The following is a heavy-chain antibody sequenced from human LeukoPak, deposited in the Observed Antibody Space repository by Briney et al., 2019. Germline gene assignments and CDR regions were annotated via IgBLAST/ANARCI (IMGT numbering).Heavy chain of an antibody. Sequence: GGSLRLSCAASGFTFSSYSMNWVRQAPGKGPEWVSSISSSSSYIYYADSVKGRFTISRDNAKNSLYLQMNSLRAEDTAVYYCARAAAADYYDSSGYYYYYFDYWGQGTLVTVSS. D-gene: IGHD3-22*01. V-gene: IGHV3-21*01. CDR2: ISSSSSYI. CDR3: ARAAAADYYDSSGYYYYYFDY. J-gene: IGHJ4*02. CDR1: GFTFSSYS.